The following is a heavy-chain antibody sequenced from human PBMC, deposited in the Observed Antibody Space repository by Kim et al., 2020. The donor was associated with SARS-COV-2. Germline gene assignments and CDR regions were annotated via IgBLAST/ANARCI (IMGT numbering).Heavy chain of an antibody. D-gene: IGHD2-15*01. CDR2: IYYSGST. J-gene: IGHJ5*02. CDR3: ARHSSRQKGYCSGGSCYFAPRFDP. CDR1: GGSISSSSYY. V-gene: IGHV4-39*01. Sequence: SETLSLTCTVSGGSISSSSYYWGWIRQPPGKGLEWIGSIYYSGSTYYNPSLKSRVTISVDTSKNQFSLKLSSVTAADTAVYYCARHSSRQKGYCSGGSCYFAPRFDPWGQGTLVTVSS.